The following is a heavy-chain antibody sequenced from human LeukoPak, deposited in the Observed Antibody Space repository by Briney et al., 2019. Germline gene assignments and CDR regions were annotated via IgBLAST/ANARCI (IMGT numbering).Heavy chain of an antibody. CDR3: ASARITIGFDY. D-gene: IGHD3-3*01. V-gene: IGHV1-2*02. J-gene: IGHJ4*02. Sequence: ASVKVSCKASGYNLIAYYMHWVRQAPGQGLEWMGWINPNSGGTNYAQKFQGRVTMTRDTSISTAYMELSRLRSDDTAVYYCASARITIGFDYWGQGTLVTVSS. CDR2: INPNSGGT. CDR1: GYNLIAYY.